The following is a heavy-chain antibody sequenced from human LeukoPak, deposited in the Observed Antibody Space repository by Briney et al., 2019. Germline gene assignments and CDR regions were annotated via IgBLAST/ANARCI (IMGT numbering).Heavy chain of an antibody. J-gene: IGHJ4*02. V-gene: IGHV4-59*08. CDR2: IYYSGST. Sequence: SETLSLTCTVSGGSISSYYWSWIRQPPGKGLEWIGYIYYSGSTNYNPSLKSRVTISVDTSKNQFSLKLSSVTAADTAVYYCGRRLYGSGSAFDYWGQGTLVTVSS. CDR1: GGSISSYY. D-gene: IGHD3-10*01. CDR3: GRRLYGSGSAFDY.